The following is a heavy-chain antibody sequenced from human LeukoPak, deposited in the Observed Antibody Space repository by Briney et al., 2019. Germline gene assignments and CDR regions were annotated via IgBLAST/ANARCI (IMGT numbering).Heavy chain of an antibody. CDR2: ITGSGSST. V-gene: IGHV3-23*01. Sequence: GGSLRLSCAASGFTFSTYAMSWVRQAPGKGLEWVSSITGSGSSTYYADSVKGRFTISRDNSKNTLYLQMNSLRAEDTAVYYCAKDLGYYDSSGNWGQGTLVTVSS. D-gene: IGHD3-22*01. CDR3: AKDLGYYDSSGN. J-gene: IGHJ4*02. CDR1: GFTFSTYA.